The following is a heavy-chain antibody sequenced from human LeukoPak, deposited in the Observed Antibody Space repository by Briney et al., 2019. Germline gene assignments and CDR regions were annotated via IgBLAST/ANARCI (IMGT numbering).Heavy chain of an antibody. D-gene: IGHD6-19*01. CDR2: IYYSGST. CDR3: ARHEVGIAVALPEIWYFDY. CDR1: GGSISSSSYY. Sequence: PSETLSLTCTVSGGSISSSSYYWGRIRQPPGKGLERIGRIYYSGSTYYKTSLKSRVTISVDTSKNQFFLKLSSVTDADTAVYYCARHEVGIAVALPEIWYFDYWGQGTLVTVSS. V-gene: IGHV4-39*01. J-gene: IGHJ4*02.